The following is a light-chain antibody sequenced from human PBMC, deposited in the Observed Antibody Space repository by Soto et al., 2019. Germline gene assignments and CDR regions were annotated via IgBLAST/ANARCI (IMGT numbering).Light chain of an antibody. CDR1: QSGSSSY. J-gene: IGKJ1*01. CDR3: QQYGSSPWT. V-gene: IGKV3-20*01. CDR2: GAS. Sequence: EIVLTQFPGTLSLSPGERATLYCRASQSGSSSYLAWYQQKPGQAPRLLINGASSRATGIPDRFSGSGSGTDFTLTISRLEPEDFAVYYCQQYGSSPWTFGQGTKVDIK.